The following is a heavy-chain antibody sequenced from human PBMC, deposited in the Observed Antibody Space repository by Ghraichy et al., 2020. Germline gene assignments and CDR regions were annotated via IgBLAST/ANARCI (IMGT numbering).Heavy chain of an antibody. V-gene: IGHV3-53*01. J-gene: IGHJ3*02. D-gene: IGHD6-19*01. CDR3: SRGHYSSDWYPFFFDI. Sequence: GGSLRLSCAASGFTVSTNSISWVRQAPGTGLEWVSVTYTGGTTYYADSVQGRFTIFRDNSKNTLWLQMNSLRAEDTAGYYCSRGHYSSDWYPFFFDIWGQGTMVTVSS. CDR1: GFTVSTNS. CDR2: TYTGGTT.